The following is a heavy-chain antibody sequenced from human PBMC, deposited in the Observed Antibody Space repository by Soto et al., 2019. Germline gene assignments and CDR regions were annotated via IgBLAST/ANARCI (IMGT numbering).Heavy chain of an antibody. CDR2: IYYSGST. Sequence: PSETLSLTCTVSGGSIRSYYWSWIRQPPGKRLEWIGYIYYSGSTNYNPSLKSRVTISVDTSKNQFSLKLSSVTAADTAVYYCAIVTGTTWFDSCGQGTSVTLAS. V-gene: IGHV4-59*01. CDR1: GGSIRSYY. CDR3: AIVTGTTWFDS. J-gene: IGHJ5*01. D-gene: IGHD1-7*01.